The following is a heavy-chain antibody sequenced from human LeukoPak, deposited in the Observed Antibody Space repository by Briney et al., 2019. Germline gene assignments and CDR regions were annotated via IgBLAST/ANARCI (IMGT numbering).Heavy chain of an antibody. D-gene: IGHD3-10*01. CDR3: ARGRLYYYGSGSLDY. CDR1: GGSFSGYY. V-gene: IGHV4-34*01. J-gene: IGHJ4*02. Sequence: SGTLSLTCAVYGGSFSGYYWSWIRQPPGKGLEWIGEINHSGSTNYNPSLKGRVTISVDTSKNQFSLKLSSVTAADTAVYYCARGRLYYYGSGSLDYWGQGTLVTVSS. CDR2: INHSGST.